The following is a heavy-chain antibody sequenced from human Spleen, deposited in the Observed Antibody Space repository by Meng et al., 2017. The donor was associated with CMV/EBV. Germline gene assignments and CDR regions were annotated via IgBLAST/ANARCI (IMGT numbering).Heavy chain of an antibody. V-gene: IGHV1-46*01. D-gene: IGHD6-13*01. CDR1: GHTFTTYY. J-gene: IGHJ3*02. CDR3: ARDLLWEGRAVADPNDTFDI. Sequence: ASVKVSCKASGHTFTTYYMHWVRQAPGQGLEWMGIINPSVGSTIYAQKFQGRVTMTRDTSTSTVYMQLGSLGSEDTAVYYCARDLLWEGRAVADPNDTFDIWGQGTMVTVSS. CDR2: INPSVGST.